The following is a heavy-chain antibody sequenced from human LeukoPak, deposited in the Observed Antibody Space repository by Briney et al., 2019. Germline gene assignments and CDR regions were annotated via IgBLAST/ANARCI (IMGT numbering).Heavy chain of an antibody. CDR2: IYYSGST. Sequence: SETLSLTCTVSGGSISSYYWSWIRQPPGKGLEWIGYIYYSGSTKSNPSLKSRITISVDTSKNQFSLKLSSVTAADTAVYYCARHSSDYGGNFHYWGQGTLVTVSS. CDR3: ARHSSDYGGNFHY. CDR1: GGSISSYY. J-gene: IGHJ4*02. D-gene: IGHD4-23*01. V-gene: IGHV4-59*08.